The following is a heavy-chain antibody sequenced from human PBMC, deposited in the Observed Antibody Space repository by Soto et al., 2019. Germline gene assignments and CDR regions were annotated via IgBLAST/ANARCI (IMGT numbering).Heavy chain of an antibody. CDR2: MNPNSGNT. J-gene: IGHJ2*01. Sequence: QVQLVQSGAEVKKPGASVKVSCKASGYTFTSYDINWVRQATGQGLEWMGWMNPNSGNTGYAQKFQGRVTMTRNTSISTAYMELSSLRSEDTAVYYCARVLAVPGTGAYRYFDHWGRGTLVTVSS. D-gene: IGHD6-19*01. CDR3: ARVLAVPGTGAYRYFDH. V-gene: IGHV1-8*01. CDR1: GYTFTSYD.